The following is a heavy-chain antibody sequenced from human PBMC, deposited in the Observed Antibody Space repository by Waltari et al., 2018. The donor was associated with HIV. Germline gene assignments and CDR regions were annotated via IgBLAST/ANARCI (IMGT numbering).Heavy chain of an antibody. CDR2: IYFDGYKK. Sequence: QVQLVESGGGVVQPGRSLRLSCAASGFTFSNSGMHWVRQAPCKGLEWVAVIYFDGYKKYHADSVRGRFTISRDNSKNTLYLQMNSLRPEDTAMYYCAKDQEWLIQYYLDYWGQGTLVTVSS. D-gene: IGHD6-19*01. CDR3: AKDQEWLIQYYLDY. V-gene: IGHV3-30*18. CDR1: GFTFSNSG. J-gene: IGHJ4*02.